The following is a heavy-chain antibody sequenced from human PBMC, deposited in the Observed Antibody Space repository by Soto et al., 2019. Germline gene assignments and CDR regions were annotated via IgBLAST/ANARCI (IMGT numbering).Heavy chain of an antibody. Sequence: ASVKVSCKASGYTFTNYAMHWVRQAPGQRLEWMGWINAGNGNTKYSQKFQGRVTITRDTSASTAYLELSSLRSDDTAVYYCAKNGPPPYYYDGPGFWGQGNKVTDAS. CDR1: GYTFTNYA. CDR3: AKNGPPPYYYDGPGF. CDR2: INAGNGNT. V-gene: IGHV1-3*01. D-gene: IGHD2-8*01. J-gene: IGHJ6*02.